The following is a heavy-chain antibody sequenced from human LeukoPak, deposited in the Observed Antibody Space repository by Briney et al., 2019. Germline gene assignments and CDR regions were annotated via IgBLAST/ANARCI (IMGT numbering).Heavy chain of an antibody. CDR3: ARELGISAFDV. CDR2: IDPNSGVT. Sequence: ASVKVSCRASGYTLTDNHLYWVRQAPGQGLEWMGWIDPNSGVTNFAQNFQGRLTMTTDTSISTAYMELSRLTSDDTTVYYCARELGISAFDVWGQGTLVTVSS. V-gene: IGHV1-2*02. D-gene: IGHD1-26*01. CDR1: GYTLTDNH. J-gene: IGHJ3*01.